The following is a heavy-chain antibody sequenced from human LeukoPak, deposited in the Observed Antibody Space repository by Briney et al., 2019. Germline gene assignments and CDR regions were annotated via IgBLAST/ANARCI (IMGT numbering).Heavy chain of an antibody. D-gene: IGHD2-21*01. CDR3: ARDAHCGGDCYSFDY. CDR2: IYTSGST. V-gene: IGHV4-61*02. CDR1: GGSISSGSYY. J-gene: IGHJ4*02. Sequence: PSQTLSLTCTVSGGSISSGSYYWSWIWQPAGKGLEWIGRIYTSGSTNYNPSLKSRVTISVDTSKNQFSLKLSSVTAADTAVYYCARDAHCGGDCYSFDYWGQGTPVTVSS.